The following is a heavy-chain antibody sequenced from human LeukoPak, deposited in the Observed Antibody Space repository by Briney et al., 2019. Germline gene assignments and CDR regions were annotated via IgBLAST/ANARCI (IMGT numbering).Heavy chain of an antibody. J-gene: IGHJ4*02. CDR1: GFTLSSYA. Sequence: PGGSLRLSCVASGFTLSSYAMSWVRQAPGKGLEWVSNISGSGRGGNTYYADSVKGRFTISRDNSKYTLYLQMISLRAEDTAVYYCAKDRRAVGPTPSRRPYYFDYWGQGTLVTVSS. V-gene: IGHV3-23*01. D-gene: IGHD1-26*01. CDR2: ISGSGRGGNT. CDR3: AKDRRAVGPTPSRRPYYFDY.